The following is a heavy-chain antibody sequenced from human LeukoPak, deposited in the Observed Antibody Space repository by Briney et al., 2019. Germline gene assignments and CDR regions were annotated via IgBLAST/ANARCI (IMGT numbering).Heavy chain of an antibody. CDR3: ARNRHGTYYYYGMDV. D-gene: IGHD1-14*01. V-gene: IGHV1-69*05. J-gene: IGHJ6*02. Sequence: ASVKVSCKASGGTLSSYAISWVRQTPGQGLEWMGGIIPIFGTANYAQKFQGRVTMTRDTSTSTVYMELSSLRSEDTAVYYCARNRHGTYYYYGMDVWGQGTTVTVSS. CDR1: GGTLSSYA. CDR2: IIPIFGTA.